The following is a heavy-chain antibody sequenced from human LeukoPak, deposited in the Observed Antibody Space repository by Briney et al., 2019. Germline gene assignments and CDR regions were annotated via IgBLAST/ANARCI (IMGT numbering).Heavy chain of an antibody. CDR3: ARSGYCSGGSCYPPPAFDY. Sequence: GGSLRLSCATSGFTFSSSAMSWVRQPPGKGLEWVAVIWYDGSNKYYADSVKGRFTISRDNSKNTLYLQMNSLRAEDTAVYYCARSGYCSGGSCYPPPAFDYWGQGTLVTVSS. D-gene: IGHD2-15*01. CDR2: IWYDGSNK. J-gene: IGHJ4*02. CDR1: GFTFSSSA. V-gene: IGHV3-33*08.